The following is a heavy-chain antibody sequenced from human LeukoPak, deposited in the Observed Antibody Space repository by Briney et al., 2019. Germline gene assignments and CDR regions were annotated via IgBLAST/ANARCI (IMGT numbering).Heavy chain of an antibody. CDR2: IRSKANSYAT. D-gene: IGHD3-10*01. J-gene: IGHJ6*03. V-gene: IGHV3-73*01. CDR1: GFTFSGSA. CDR3: TISTMARGVIGYYYYYMDV. Sequence: PGGSLRLSCAASGFTFSGSAMHWVRQASGKGLEWVGRIRSKANSYATAYAASVKGRFTISRDDSKNTAYLQMNSLKTEDTAVYYCTISTMARGVIGYYYYYMDVWGKGTTVTISS.